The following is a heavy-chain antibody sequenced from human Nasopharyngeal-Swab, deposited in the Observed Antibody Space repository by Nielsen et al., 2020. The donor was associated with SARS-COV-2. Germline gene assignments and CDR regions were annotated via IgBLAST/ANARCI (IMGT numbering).Heavy chain of an antibody. D-gene: IGHD2-2*01. CDR3: VREGGTSGRAGYFDY. J-gene: IGHJ4*02. CDR2: IAIDGSNYE. CDR1: GISFSTSV. V-gene: IGHV3-30-3*01. Sequence: GESLKISCVGSGISFSTSVIQWVRQAPGKGLEWVAVIAIDGSNYEQYADSVRGRSSISRDTYQNTLHLQLNSLREEDTAVYYCVREGGTSGRAGYFDYWGQGTLVTVTS.